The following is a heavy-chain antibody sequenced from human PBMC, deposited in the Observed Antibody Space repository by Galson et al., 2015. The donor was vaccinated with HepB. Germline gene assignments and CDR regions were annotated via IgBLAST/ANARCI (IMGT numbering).Heavy chain of an antibody. CDR3: ARDENQMATIFYYYYGMDV. CDR2: ISSSSRTI. Sequence: SLRLSCAASGFTFSSYSMNWVRQAPGKGLEWVSYISSSSRTIYYADSVKGRFTISRDNAKNSLYLQMNSLRDEDTAVYYCARDENQMATIFYYYYGMDVWGQGTTVTVSS. D-gene: IGHD5-24*01. CDR1: GFTFSSYS. V-gene: IGHV3-48*02. J-gene: IGHJ6*02.